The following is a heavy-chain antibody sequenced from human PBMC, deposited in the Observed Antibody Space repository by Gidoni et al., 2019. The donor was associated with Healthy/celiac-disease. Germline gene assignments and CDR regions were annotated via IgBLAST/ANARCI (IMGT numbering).Heavy chain of an antibody. CDR3: ARDPVAVAGNDAFDI. V-gene: IGHV1-46*01. CDR1: GYTFTSYY. J-gene: IGHJ3*02. Sequence: QVQLVQSGAEVKKPGASVKVSCKASGYTFTSYYMNWVRQAAGQGLEWMGIINPSGGSTSYAQKFQGRVTMTRDTSTSTVYMELSSLRSEDTAVYYCARDPVAVAGNDAFDIWGQGTMVTVSS. CDR2: INPSGGST. D-gene: IGHD6-19*01.